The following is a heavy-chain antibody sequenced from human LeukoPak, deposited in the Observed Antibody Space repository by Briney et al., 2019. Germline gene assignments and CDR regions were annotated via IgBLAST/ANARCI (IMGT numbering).Heavy chain of an antibody. Sequence: ASVKVSCKASGYTFTGYYMHWVRQAPGQGLERMGWINPNSGNIGYAQKFQGRVTMTRNTSISTAYMELSSLRSEDTAVYYCARLYSGYDWGDHWGQGTLVTVSS. V-gene: IGHV1-8*02. CDR2: INPNSGNI. D-gene: IGHD5-12*01. CDR3: ARLYSGYDWGDH. CDR1: GYTFTGYY. J-gene: IGHJ4*01.